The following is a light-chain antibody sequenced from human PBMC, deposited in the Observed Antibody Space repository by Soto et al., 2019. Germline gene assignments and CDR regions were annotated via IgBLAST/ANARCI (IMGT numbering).Light chain of an antibody. Sequence: QSALTQPASVSGSPGPSITISCTGTSSDVGGYNYVSWYQHHPGKAPKLMIYEVSNRPSGVSNRFSGSKSGNTASLTISGHQAEDEADYYRSSYKSSSTPYVFG. V-gene: IGLV2-14*01. CDR3: SSYKSSSTPYV. J-gene: IGLJ1*01. CDR2: EVS. CDR1: SSDVGGYNY.